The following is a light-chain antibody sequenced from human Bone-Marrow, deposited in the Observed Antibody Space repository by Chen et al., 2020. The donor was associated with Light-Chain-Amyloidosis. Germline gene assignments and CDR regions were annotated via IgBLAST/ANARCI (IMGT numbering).Light chain of an antibody. Sequence: QSALTQPASVSGSPGQSITISCTGTSGDVGTYNYVSWYQQHPGKAPKVMIYAVSNRPSGVSTRVSGSKSGNTASLTISGLKAEDVADYYCSSFTGSSSYVFGPGTKVTVL. J-gene: IGLJ1*01. CDR1: SGDVGTYNY. CDR2: AVS. CDR3: SSFTGSSSYV. V-gene: IGLV2-14*01.